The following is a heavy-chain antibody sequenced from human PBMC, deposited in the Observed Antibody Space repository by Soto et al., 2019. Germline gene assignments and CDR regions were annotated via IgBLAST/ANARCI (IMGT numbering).Heavy chain of an antibody. V-gene: IGHV1-69*12. CDR3: ARDDVRLQLGGNYYYVLEV. Sequence: QVQLVQSGAEMKEPGSSVKVSCKTSGGTFSSSAISWLRQAPGQGLEWMGGIIPLFRTPDYAQKFQGRVTNAAAESTSTAYMELSRLRPEDKAVYYCARDDVRLQLGGNYYYVLEVWGQGTTITVSS. CDR1: GGTFSSSA. J-gene: IGHJ6*02. D-gene: IGHD4-4*01. CDR2: IIPLFRTP.